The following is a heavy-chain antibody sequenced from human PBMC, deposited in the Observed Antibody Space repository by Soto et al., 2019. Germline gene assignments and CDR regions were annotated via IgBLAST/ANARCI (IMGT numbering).Heavy chain of an antibody. V-gene: IGHV4-59*13. J-gene: IGHJ5*02. CDR2: ISDSWRS. CDR3: ARGPILRTWGGVPDGLTYFEP. CDR1: GASISHYY. Sequence: SQTLSFTFTVSGASISHYYWTRIGQPPGRGLEWIGYISDSWRSHYNPSLKSRAIVSSDTSKNQFSLNMRSVTAFDTAVYYCARGPILRTWGGVPDGLTYFEPWGQGSLPNAST. D-gene: IGHD3-16*01.